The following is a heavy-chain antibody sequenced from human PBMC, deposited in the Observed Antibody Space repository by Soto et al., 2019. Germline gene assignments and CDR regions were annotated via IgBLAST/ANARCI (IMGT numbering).Heavy chain of an antibody. CDR1: GFSLSTSW. Sequence: EVQLVESGGGLVQPGGSLRLSCTASGFSLSTSWMTWVRQAPGKGLEWVANIMQDGSDKYYVDSVKGRLTISRDNAKNSLYLQMTGLRAEDTAGYYCASKRLYFYGLDVWGQGTTVTVSS. J-gene: IGHJ6*02. CDR3: ASKRLYFYGLDV. V-gene: IGHV3-7*01. CDR2: IMQDGSDK.